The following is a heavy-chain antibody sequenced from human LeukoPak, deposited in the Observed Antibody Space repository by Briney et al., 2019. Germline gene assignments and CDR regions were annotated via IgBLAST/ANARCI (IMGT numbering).Heavy chain of an antibody. D-gene: IGHD1-7*01. CDR1: GFTFSSYA. Sequence: GGSLRLSCAASGFTFSSYAMHWVRQAPGKRLEWVAVISYDGSNKYYADSVKGRFTISRDNSKDTLYLQMNSLRAEDTAVYYCARAGNWNYPLIYWGQGTLVTVSS. CDR2: ISYDGSNK. V-gene: IGHV3-30*01. CDR3: ARAGNWNYPLIY. J-gene: IGHJ4*02.